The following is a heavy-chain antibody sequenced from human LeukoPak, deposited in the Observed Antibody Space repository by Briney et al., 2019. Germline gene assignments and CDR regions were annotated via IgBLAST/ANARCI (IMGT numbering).Heavy chain of an antibody. V-gene: IGHV1-8*01. CDR2: TNPNSGNT. J-gene: IGHJ3*02. CDR3: ARAKAMSHDAFDI. Sequence: GASVKVSCKASGYTFTSYDINWVRQATGQGLEWMGWTNPNSGNTGYAQKFQGRVTMTRNTSISTAYMELSSLRSEDTAVYYCARAKAMSHDAFDIWGQGTMVTVSS. CDR1: GYTFTSYD.